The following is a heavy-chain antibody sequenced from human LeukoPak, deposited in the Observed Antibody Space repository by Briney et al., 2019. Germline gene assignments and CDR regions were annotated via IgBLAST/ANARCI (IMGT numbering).Heavy chain of an antibody. CDR2: FSAYNGNT. V-gene: IGHV1-18*01. CDR3: ARDNLGGNSDY. J-gene: IGHJ4*02. CDR1: GYTFTSYG. Sequence: ASVKVSCKASGYTFTSYGISWVRQAPGQGLEWMGWFSAYNGNTNCAQKLQGRVTMTTDTSTSTAYMELRSLRSDDTAVYYCARDNLGGNSDYWGQGTLVTVSS. D-gene: IGHD3-10*01.